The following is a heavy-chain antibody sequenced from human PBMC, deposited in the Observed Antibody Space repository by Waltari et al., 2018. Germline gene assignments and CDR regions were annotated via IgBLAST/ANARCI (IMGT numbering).Heavy chain of an antibody. J-gene: IGHJ3*02. V-gene: IGHV3-64D*06. CDR1: GFTFSGYA. Sequence: EVQLVESGGGLVQPGGSLRLSCSASGFTFSGYALHWVRQAPGKRLEYGSARSSNGATPYYADSVKGRFTISRDNAKNTLYLQMSSLRPEDTAVYYCVKAAVGTYAFDIWGQGTAVTVSS. CDR2: RSSNGATP. D-gene: IGHD6-19*01. CDR3: VKAAVGTYAFDI.